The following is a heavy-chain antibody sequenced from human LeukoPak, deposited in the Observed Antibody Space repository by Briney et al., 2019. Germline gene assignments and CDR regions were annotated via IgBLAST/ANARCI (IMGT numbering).Heavy chain of an antibody. V-gene: IGHV1-69*06. CDR3: ARGGITFGGVIVPNWFDL. D-gene: IGHD3-16*02. CDR1: GGTFSSYA. CDR2: IIPIFGTA. Sequence: SVKVSCKASGGTFSSYAISWVRQAPGQGLEWMGGIIPIFGTANYAQKFQGRVTITPDKSTSTAYMELSSLRSEDTAVYYCARGGITFGGVIVPNWFDLWGQGTLVTVSS. J-gene: IGHJ5*02.